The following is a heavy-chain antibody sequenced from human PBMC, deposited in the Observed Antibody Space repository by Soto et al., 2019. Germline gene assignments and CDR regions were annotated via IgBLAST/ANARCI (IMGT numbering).Heavy chain of an antibody. CDR1: GFTFSSYS. D-gene: IGHD3-10*01. V-gene: IGHV3-21*01. Sequence: EVQLVESGGGLVKPGGSLRLSCAASGFTFSSYSMNWVRQAPGKGLEWVSTISSDSSYIYYAGSVKGRFTISRDNAKKSLYLQMSRLRAEDTAVYYCAGHYYDSRSYPYWGQGTLVTVSS. CDR3: AGHYYDSRSYPY. CDR2: ISSDSSYI. J-gene: IGHJ4*02.